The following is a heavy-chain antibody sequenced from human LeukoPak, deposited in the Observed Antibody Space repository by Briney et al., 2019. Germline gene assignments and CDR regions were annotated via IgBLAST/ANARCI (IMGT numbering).Heavy chain of an antibody. D-gene: IGHD2-2*01. J-gene: IGHJ5*02. CDR2: FDPEDGET. CDR3: ATPRGRYCSSTSCPINWFDP. Sequence: ASVKVSCKVSGYTLTELSMHWVRQAPGKGLEWMGGFDPEDGETIYAQKFQGRVTMTDDTSTDTAYMELSSLRSEDTAVYYCATPRGRYCSSTSCPINWFDPWGQGTLVTVSS. V-gene: IGHV1-24*01. CDR1: GYTLTELS.